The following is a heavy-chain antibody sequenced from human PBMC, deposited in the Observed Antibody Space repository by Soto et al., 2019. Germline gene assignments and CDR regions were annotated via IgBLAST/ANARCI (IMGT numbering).Heavy chain of an antibody. Sequence: QTPGKGLEWIGSIYYSGSTYYNPSLKSRVTISVDTSKNQFSLKLSSVTAADTAVYYCARRLKNTTVTTRWFDPWGQGTLVTVSS. D-gene: IGHD4-17*01. V-gene: IGHV4-39*01. J-gene: IGHJ5*02. CDR2: IYYSGST. CDR3: ARRLKNTTVTTRWFDP.